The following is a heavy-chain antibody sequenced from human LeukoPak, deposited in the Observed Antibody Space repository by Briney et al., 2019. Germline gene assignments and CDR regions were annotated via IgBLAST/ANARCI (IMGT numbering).Heavy chain of an antibody. D-gene: IGHD6-13*01. CDR1: GGSISSYY. CDR3: ARRGIAAAGSVVPFDY. CDR2: IYYSGST. V-gene: IGHV4-59*12. J-gene: IGHJ4*02. Sequence: PSETLSLTCTVSGGSISSYYWSWIRQPPGKGLEWIGYIYYSGSTYYNPSLKSRVTISVDTSKNQFSLKLSSVTAADTAVYYCARRGIAAAGSVVPFDYWGQGTLITVSS.